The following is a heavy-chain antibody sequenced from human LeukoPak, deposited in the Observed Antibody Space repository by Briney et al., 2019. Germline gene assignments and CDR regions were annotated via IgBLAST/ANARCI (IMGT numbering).Heavy chain of an antibody. CDR1: GFTFSSYG. Sequence: GRSLRLSCATSGFTFSSYGMHWVRQTPGKGLEWVAVISYDGSNKYYADSVKGRFTISRDNSKNTLYLQMNSLRAEDTAVYYCAKVGDILPGPFDYWGQGTLVTVSS. V-gene: IGHV3-30*18. J-gene: IGHJ4*02. CDR2: ISYDGSNK. CDR3: AKVGDILPGPFDY. D-gene: IGHD3-9*01.